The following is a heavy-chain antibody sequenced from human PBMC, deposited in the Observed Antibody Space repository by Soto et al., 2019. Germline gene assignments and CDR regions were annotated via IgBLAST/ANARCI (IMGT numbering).Heavy chain of an antibody. Sequence: SETLSLTCTVSCGSISSSSYYWGWIRQPPGKGLEWIGSIYYSGSTYYNPSLKSRVTISVDTSKNQFSLKLSSVTAADTAVYYCARQYIVVVVAFDIWGQGTMVTVSS. CDR3: ARQYIVVVVAFDI. J-gene: IGHJ3*02. CDR2: IYYSGST. V-gene: IGHV4-39*01. CDR1: CGSISSSSYY. D-gene: IGHD2-15*01.